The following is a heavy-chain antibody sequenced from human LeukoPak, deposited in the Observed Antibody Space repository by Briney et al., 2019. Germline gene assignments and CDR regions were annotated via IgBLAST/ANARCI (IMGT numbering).Heavy chain of an antibody. CDR2: IIPILGIA. D-gene: IGHD2-2*01. V-gene: IGHV1-69*02. CDR1: GGTFSSYT. Sequence: GSSVKVSCKASGGTFSSYTISWVRQAPGQGLEWIGRIIPILGIANYAQKFQGRVTITADKSTSPDFMELSSLRSEDTAVYYCASYEYCSSTSCSQGSYYYYYYMDVWGKGTTVTVSS. CDR3: ASYEYCSSTSCSQGSYYYYYYMDV. J-gene: IGHJ6*03.